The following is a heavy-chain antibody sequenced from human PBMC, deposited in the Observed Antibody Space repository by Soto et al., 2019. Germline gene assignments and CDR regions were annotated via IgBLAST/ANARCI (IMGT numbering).Heavy chain of an antibody. V-gene: IGHV3-21*04. CDR2: ISSSSSYI. J-gene: IGHJ4*02. CDR1: GFTFSSYS. D-gene: IGHD6-19*01. Sequence: GGSLRLSCAASGFTFSSYSMNWVRQAPGKGLEWVSSISSSSSYIYYADSVKGRFTISRDNSKNTLYLQMNSLRAEDTAVYYCAKHSSGWYGDYFDYWGQGTLVTVSS. CDR3: AKHSSGWYGDYFDY.